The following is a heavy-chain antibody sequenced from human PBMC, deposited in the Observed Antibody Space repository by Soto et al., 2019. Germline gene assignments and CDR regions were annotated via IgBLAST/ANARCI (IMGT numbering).Heavy chain of an antibody. D-gene: IGHD3-10*01. V-gene: IGHV2-5*02. Sequence: QITLKESGPTLVKPTQTLTLTCSFSGFSLSTTGVGVGWIRQSPGKALEWLAIIYWDNDKRYSPSLNSMVTSTKDTSKNQVVLTVPNMDPVDTGTYYCARSLWFGELHWGQGALVTVSS. CDR2: IYWDNDK. J-gene: IGHJ4*02. CDR3: ARSLWFGELH. CDR1: GFSLSTTGVG.